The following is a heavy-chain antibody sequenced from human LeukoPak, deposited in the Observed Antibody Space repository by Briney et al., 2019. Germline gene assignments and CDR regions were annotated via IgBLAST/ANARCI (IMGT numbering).Heavy chain of an antibody. CDR2: IYYSGST. J-gene: IGHJ5*02. CDR3: AREYDSSGYPGYNWFDP. V-gene: IGHV4-31*03. D-gene: IGHD3-22*01. Sequence: SETLSLTCTVSGGSISSGGYYWSWIRQHPGKGLEWIWYIYYSGSTYYNPSLKSRVTISVDTSKNQFSLKLSSVTAADTAVYYCAREYDSSGYPGYNWFDPWGQGTLVTVSS. CDR1: GGSISSGGYY.